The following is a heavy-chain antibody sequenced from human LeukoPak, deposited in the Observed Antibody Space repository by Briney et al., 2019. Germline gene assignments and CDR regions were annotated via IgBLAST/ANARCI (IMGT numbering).Heavy chain of an antibody. J-gene: IGHJ6*02. CDR2: IHYSGRA. CDR3: VKFGIDYDMGV. D-gene: IGHD3-16*01. Sequence: SETLSLTCTVSGDSISGSYWTWVRQPPGQGLEWIGQIHYSGRADYNPSLKRRITISVDTSKNQMSLTLTSVTAADTAIYYCVKFGIDYDMGVWGQGTTVTVSS. V-gene: IGHV4-59*01. CDR1: GDSISGSY.